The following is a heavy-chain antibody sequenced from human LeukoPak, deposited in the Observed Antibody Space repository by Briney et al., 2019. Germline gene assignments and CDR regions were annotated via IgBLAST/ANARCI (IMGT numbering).Heavy chain of an antibody. Sequence: GGSLRLSCAASGFTFSSYGMHWVRQAPGKGLEWVAVIWYDGSNKYYAASVKGRFTISRDNSKNTLYLQMNSLRAEDTAVYYCAKELGYSSPPNYYYYGMDVWGQGTTVTVSS. V-gene: IGHV3-33*06. CDR2: IWYDGSNK. D-gene: IGHD6-13*01. CDR3: AKELGYSSPPNYYYYGMDV. CDR1: GFTFSSYG. J-gene: IGHJ6*02.